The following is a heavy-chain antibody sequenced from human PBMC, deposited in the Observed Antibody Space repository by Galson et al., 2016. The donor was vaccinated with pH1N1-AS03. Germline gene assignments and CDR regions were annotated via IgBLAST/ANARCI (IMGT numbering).Heavy chain of an antibody. D-gene: IGHD6-19*01. CDR3: ARWEGIAEAGAGFDF. J-gene: IGHJ4*02. CDR2: ISWNRGSK. CDR1: GFTFDNYA. V-gene: IGHV3-9*01. Sequence: SLRLSCAASGFTFDNYAIHWVRQAPGKGLEWVAGISWNRGSKGYADSVKGRFTISRDNAKNSLFLQMNSLRAEDTDFYYCARWEGIAEAGAGFDFWGQGTLVTVSS.